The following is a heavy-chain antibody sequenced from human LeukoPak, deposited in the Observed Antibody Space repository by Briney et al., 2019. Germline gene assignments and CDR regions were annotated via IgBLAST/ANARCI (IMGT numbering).Heavy chain of an antibody. J-gene: IGHJ4*02. CDR1: GYSFTSYR. D-gene: IGHD7-27*01. Sequence: GESLKISCKTSGYSFTSYRIGWVRQMPGKGLEWMGIIYPGDSSTNYSPSFQGQVTISADKSISTAYLQWSSLKASDTAMYYCARPLTGPYYFDYWGRGTLVTVSS. CDR2: IYPGDSST. CDR3: ARPLTGPYYFDY. V-gene: IGHV5-51*01.